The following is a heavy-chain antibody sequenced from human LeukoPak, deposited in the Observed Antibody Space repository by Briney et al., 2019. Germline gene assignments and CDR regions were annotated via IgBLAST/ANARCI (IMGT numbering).Heavy chain of an antibody. CDR3: AKDHIAVAGTLDY. J-gene: IGHJ4*02. Sequence: GGSLRLSCAASGFIVSTSYMTWVRQAPGKGLEWVSAISGSGGSTYYADSVKGRFTISRDNSKNTLYLQMNSLRAEDTAVYYCAKDHIAVAGTLDYWGQGTLVTVSS. CDR2: ISGSGGST. V-gene: IGHV3-23*01. D-gene: IGHD6-19*01. CDR1: GFIVSTSY.